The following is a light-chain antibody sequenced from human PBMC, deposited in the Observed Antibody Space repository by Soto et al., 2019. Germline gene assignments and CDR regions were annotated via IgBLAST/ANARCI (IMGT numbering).Light chain of an antibody. V-gene: IGKV3-20*01. CDR1: QSVGSN. CDR3: QQYGSPPIT. Sequence: EIVMTQSPATLSVSPGERATLSCRASQSVGSNMAWYQQKPGQAPRLLIYGASSRATGIPDRFSGSGSGTDFTLTISRLEPEDFAVYYCQQYGSPPITFGQGTRLEIK. J-gene: IGKJ5*01. CDR2: GAS.